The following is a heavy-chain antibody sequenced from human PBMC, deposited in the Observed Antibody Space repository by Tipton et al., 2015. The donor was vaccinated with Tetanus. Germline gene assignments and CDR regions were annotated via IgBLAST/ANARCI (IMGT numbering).Heavy chain of an antibody. J-gene: IGHJ4*02. CDR2: IYYSGST. CDR3: ARGDCSGGSCAIDY. V-gene: IGHV4-59*12. D-gene: IGHD2-15*01. Sequence: TLSLTCTVSGGSISSYYWSWIRQPPGKGLEWIGYIYYSGSTNYNPSLKSRVTISVDKSKNQFSLRLTSVTAADTAVYYCARGDCSGGSCAIDYWGQGTLVTVSS. CDR1: GGSISSYY.